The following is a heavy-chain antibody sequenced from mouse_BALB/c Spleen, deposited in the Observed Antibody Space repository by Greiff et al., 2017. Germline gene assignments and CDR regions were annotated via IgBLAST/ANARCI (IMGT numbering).Heavy chain of an antibody. D-gene: IGHD1-2*01. Sequence: QVQLKQSGAELARPGASVKMSCKASGYTFTSYTMHWVKQRPGQGLEWIGYINPSSGYTNYNQKFKDKATLTADKSSSTAYMQLSSLTSEDSAVYYCARSYYGYYAMDYWGQGTSVTVSS. V-gene: IGHV1-4*01. J-gene: IGHJ4*01. CDR2: INPSSGYT. CDR1: GYTFTSYT. CDR3: ARSYYGYYAMDY.